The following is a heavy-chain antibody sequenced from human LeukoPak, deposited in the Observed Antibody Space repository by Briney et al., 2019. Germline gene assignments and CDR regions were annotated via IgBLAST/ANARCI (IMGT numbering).Heavy chain of an antibody. CDR2: ISGSGGST. J-gene: IGHJ4*02. CDR3: AKDLDYGDYRPDSFDY. Sequence: PGGSLRLSCAASGFTFSSYAMSWVRQAPGKGLEWVSAISGSGGSTYYADSVKGRFTISRDNSKNTLYLQMNSLRAEDTAVYYCAKDLDYGDYRPDSFDYWGQGTLVTVSS. CDR1: GFTFSSYA. D-gene: IGHD4-17*01. V-gene: IGHV3-23*01.